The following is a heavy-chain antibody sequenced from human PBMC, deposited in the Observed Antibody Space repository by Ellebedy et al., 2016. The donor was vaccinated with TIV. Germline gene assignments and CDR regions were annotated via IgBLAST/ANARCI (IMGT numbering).Heavy chain of an antibody. J-gene: IGHJ6*02. CDR3: ARDRVLRGLPYYYYYGMDV. CDR2: IIPIFGTA. Sequence: SVKVSXKASGGTFSSYAISWVRQAPGQGLEWMGGIIPIFGTANYAQKFQGRVTITADKSTSTAYMELSSLRSEDTAVYYCARDRVLRGLPYYYYYGMDVWGQGTTVTVSS. V-gene: IGHV1-69*06. CDR1: GGTFSSYA.